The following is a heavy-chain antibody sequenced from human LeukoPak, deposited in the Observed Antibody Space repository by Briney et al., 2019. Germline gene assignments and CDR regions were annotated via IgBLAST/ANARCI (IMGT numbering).Heavy chain of an antibody. CDR1: GYTLTELS. D-gene: IGHD5-24*01. Sequence: ASVKVSCKVSGYTLTELSMHWVRQAPGKGREWMGGFDPEDGETIYAQKFQGRVTMTEDTSTDTAYMELSSLRSEDTAVYYCARDSRAHEHRWLDNFRYWGQGTLVTVSS. CDR2: FDPEDGET. V-gene: IGHV1-24*01. CDR3: ARDSRAHEHRWLDNFRY. J-gene: IGHJ4*02.